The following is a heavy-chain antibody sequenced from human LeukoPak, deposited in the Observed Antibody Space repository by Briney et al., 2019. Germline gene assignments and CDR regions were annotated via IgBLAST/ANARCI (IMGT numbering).Heavy chain of an antibody. CDR2: ISAYNGNT. CDR1: GYTFTSYG. CDR3: ARSEGGSSWYLY. V-gene: IGHV1-18*01. D-gene: IGHD6-13*01. Sequence: ASVKVSCKASGYTFTSYGISWVRQAPGQGLEWMGWISAYNGNTNYALKFRGRVTMTTDTSTSTAYMEVRSLRSDDTAIYYCARSEGGSSWYLYWGQGTLVTVPS. J-gene: IGHJ4*02.